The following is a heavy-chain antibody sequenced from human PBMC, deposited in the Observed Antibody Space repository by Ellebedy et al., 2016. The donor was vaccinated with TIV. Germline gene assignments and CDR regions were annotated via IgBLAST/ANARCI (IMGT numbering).Heavy chain of an antibody. D-gene: IGHD1-26*01. CDR2: VRSKGNNYAT. J-gene: IGHJ4*01. Sequence: GESLKISXAASGFSFSVSAMHWVRQASGRGLEWVGRVRSKGNNYATTYAASVKGRFTISRDDSANMAYLQMNSLRAEDTALYYCARDKIVGATYFDGWGQGTLVTVSP. CDR1: GFSFSVSA. V-gene: IGHV3-73*01. CDR3: ARDKIVGATYFDG.